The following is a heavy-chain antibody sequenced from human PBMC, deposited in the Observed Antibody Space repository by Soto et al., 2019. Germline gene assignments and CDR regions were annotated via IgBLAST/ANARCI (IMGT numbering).Heavy chain of an antibody. V-gene: IGHV1-3*01. D-gene: IGHD3-22*01. CDR1: GYTFTSYD. Sequence: ASVKVSCKASGYTFTSYDVHWVRQAPGQRLEWMGWINAGNGNTKYSQKFQGRVTITRDTSASTAYMELSSLRSDDTAVYYCARVYPYYYDSSGYYNWFDPWGQGALVTVSS. CDR2: INAGNGNT. J-gene: IGHJ5*02. CDR3: ARVYPYYYDSSGYYNWFDP.